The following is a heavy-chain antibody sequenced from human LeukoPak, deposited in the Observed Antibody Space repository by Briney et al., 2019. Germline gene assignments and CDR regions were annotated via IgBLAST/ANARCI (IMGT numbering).Heavy chain of an antibody. J-gene: IGHJ5*02. Sequence: PSETLSLTCAVYGGSFSGYYWSWIRQPPGKGLEWIGEINHSGSTNYNPSLKSRVTISVDTSKNQFSLKLSSVTAADTAVYYCARERKRRSKFTVTTPFDPWSQGTLVTVSS. D-gene: IGHD4-17*01. V-gene: IGHV4-34*01. CDR3: ARERKRRSKFTVTTPFDP. CDR2: INHSGST. CDR1: GGSFSGYY.